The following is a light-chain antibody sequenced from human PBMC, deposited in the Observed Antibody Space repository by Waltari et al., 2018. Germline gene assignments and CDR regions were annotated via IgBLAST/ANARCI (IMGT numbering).Light chain of an antibody. CDR3: ASWADSLNGPV. Sequence: QSVVTQPPSASGTPGQTVTISCSGSSSNIGHNSVSWYQQPPGTAHKLLIFNNDQRPSGVPDRFSGSKSGTSASLAIRGLQSEDEADYYCASWADSLNGPVFGGGTKLTVL. CDR2: NND. J-gene: IGLJ3*02. CDR1: SSNIGHNS. V-gene: IGLV1-44*01.